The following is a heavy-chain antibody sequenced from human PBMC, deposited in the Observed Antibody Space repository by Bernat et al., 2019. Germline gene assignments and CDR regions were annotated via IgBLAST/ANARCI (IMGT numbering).Heavy chain of an antibody. Sequence: EVQLVESGGGLVQPGGSLRLSCAASGFRFSSHDMHWVRQTTGKGLEWFSAIDTAGATYYPGAVKGRFTISRENAKNSLYLEMNSLRAGDTAVYFCVREQQLGGPDALDIWGHGTMVTVSS. D-gene: IGHD6-13*01. J-gene: IGHJ3*02. CDR2: IDTAGAT. V-gene: IGHV3-13*01. CDR1: GFRFSSHD. CDR3: VREQQLGGPDALDI.